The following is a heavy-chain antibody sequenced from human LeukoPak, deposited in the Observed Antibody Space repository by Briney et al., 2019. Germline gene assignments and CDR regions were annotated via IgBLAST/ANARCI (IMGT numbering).Heavy chain of an antibody. CDR2: INHSGST. V-gene: IGHV4-34*01. CDR3: ARRPLWFGESH. Sequence: SETLSLTCAVYGGSFSGYYWSWIRQPPGKGLEWIGEINHSGSTNYNPSLKSRATISVDTSKNQFSLKLSSVTAADTAVYYCARRPLWFGESHWGQGTLVTVSS. D-gene: IGHD3-10*01. CDR1: GGSFSGYY. J-gene: IGHJ4*02.